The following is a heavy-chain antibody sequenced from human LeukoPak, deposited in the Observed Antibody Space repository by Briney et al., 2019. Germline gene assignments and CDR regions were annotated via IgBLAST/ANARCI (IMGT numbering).Heavy chain of an antibody. Sequence: SETLSLTCAVYGGSFSGYYWSWLRQPPGKGLEWIGEINHSGSNNYNAYLKSRVTITEKTSKKQFSQKKSSVTAADTAVYYCARRIRYYFDSSGQGTLVTVSS. J-gene: IGHJ4*02. CDR2: INHSGSN. CDR1: GGSFSGYY. D-gene: IGHD2-15*01. CDR3: ARRIRYYFDS. V-gene: IGHV4-34*01.